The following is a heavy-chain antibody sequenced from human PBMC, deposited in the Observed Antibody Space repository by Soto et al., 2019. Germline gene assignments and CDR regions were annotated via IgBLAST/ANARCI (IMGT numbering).Heavy chain of an antibody. CDR1: GFSFSTYD. CDR3: ARDPQRGYSGMDV. J-gene: IGHJ6*02. Sequence: EVQLVESGGGLVQPGGSLRLSCAASGFSFSTYDMNWVRQAPGKGLEWVSYISSGGQTIKSTDSVKGRFTISRDNAKNSLYLQMSGLRGEDTGVYYWARDPQRGYSGMDVWGQGTTVTVSS. V-gene: IGHV3-48*01. D-gene: IGHD2-2*01. CDR2: ISSGGQTI.